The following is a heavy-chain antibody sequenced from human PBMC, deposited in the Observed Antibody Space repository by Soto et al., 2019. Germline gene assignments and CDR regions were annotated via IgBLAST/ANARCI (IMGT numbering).Heavy chain of an antibody. V-gene: IGHV1-46*01. D-gene: IGHD2-15*01. Sequence: ASVKVSCKASGYTFTSYCMHWVRQAPGQGLEWMGIINPSGGNTTYAQKFQGRVTMTRDTSTGTVYMDVSSLRSEDTAVYYCAREYCSGGSCFYYFDYWGQGTLVTVSS. J-gene: IGHJ4*02. CDR2: INPSGGNT. CDR1: GYTFTSYC. CDR3: AREYCSGGSCFYYFDY.